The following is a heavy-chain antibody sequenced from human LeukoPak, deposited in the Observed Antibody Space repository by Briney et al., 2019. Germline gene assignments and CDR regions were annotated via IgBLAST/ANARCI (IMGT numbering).Heavy chain of an antibody. Sequence: SETLSLTCNVSGVSISDGRYYWAWIRQHPGKGLEWIAYKYYSGSAKYNPSLKSRLTISVDTPNHQFSLQLRSVTAADSAMYYCATPYCSSISCLDVFNIWGQGTMVTVSS. CDR3: ATPYCSSISCLDVFNI. D-gene: IGHD2-2*01. CDR1: GVSISDGRYY. CDR2: KYYSGSA. V-gene: IGHV4-31*03. J-gene: IGHJ3*02.